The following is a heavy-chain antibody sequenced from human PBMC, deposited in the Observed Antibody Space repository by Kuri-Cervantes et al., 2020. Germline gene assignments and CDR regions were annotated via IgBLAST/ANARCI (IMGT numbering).Heavy chain of an antibody. CDR2: INHSGST. J-gene: IGHJ3*02. V-gene: IGHV4-34*01. CDR3: ARIVTWHDAFDI. CDR1: GGSFSGYY. Sequence: SETLSLTCAVYGGSFSGYYWSWIRQPPGKGLEWIGEINHSGSTNYNPSLKSRVTISVDTSKNQFSLKLSSVTAADTALFYCARIVTWHDAFDIWGQGTMVTVSS. D-gene: IGHD3-16*01.